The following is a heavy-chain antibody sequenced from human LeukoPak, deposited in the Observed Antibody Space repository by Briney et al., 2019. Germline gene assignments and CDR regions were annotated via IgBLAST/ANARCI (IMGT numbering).Heavy chain of an antibody. CDR3: AKNYCSSTSCYGLFDY. J-gene: IGHJ4*02. D-gene: IGHD2-2*01. Sequence: GGSLRLSCEAAGFAFSSYSMHWVRQAPGKGLEWVAVISYDGSNKYYADSVKGRFTISRDNSKNTLYLQMNSLRAEDTAVYYCAKNYCSSTSCYGLFDYWGQGTLVTVSS. CDR1: GFAFSSYS. CDR2: ISYDGSNK. V-gene: IGHV3-30-3*02.